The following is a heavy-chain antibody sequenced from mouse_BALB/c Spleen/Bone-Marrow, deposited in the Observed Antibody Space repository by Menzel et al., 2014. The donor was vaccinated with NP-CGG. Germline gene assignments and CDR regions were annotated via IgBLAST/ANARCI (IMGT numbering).Heavy chain of an antibody. V-gene: IGHV5-15*02. CDR3: ATIYYGNSYAMDY. CDR1: GFTFSDYG. J-gene: IGHJ4*01. D-gene: IGHD2-1*01. CDR2: ISNLAYSI. Sequence: EVKLIESGGGLVQPGGSRKLSCAASGFTFSDYGMARVRQAPGKGPVWVAFISNLAYSIYYADTVTGRFTISRENAKNTLYLEMSSLRSEDTAMYYCATIYYGNSYAMDYWGQGTSVTVSS.